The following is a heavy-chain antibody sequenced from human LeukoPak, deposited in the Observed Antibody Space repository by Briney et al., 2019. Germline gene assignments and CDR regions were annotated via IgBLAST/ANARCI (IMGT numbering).Heavy chain of an antibody. Sequence: GGSLRLSCVGSGFIFTDYYINWIRQAPGKGLEWVAYMSSGGATIKYADSVKGRFTMSRDNAKSSVFLQMSSLTAEDTALYYCARDLAYGSMDVWGTGTTVTVSS. J-gene: IGHJ6*03. CDR1: GFIFTDYY. D-gene: IGHD4-17*01. CDR3: ARDLAYGSMDV. V-gene: IGHV3-11*01. CDR2: MSSGGATI.